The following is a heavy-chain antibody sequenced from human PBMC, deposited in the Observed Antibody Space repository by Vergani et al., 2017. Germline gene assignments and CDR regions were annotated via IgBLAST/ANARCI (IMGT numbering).Heavy chain of an antibody. D-gene: IGHD4-17*01. Sequence: EVQLVESGGGLVKPGGSLRLSCAASGFTFINAWMTWVRQAPGKGLEWVGRIKSKTDGGTTYYAAPVKGKFTISRDNSKNTLYLQMNSLRAEDTAVYYCARGASGDYVSSFDYWGQGTLVTVSS. CDR3: ARGASGDYVSSFDY. J-gene: IGHJ4*02. CDR2: IKSKTDGGTT. V-gene: IGHV3-15*01. CDR1: GFTFINAW.